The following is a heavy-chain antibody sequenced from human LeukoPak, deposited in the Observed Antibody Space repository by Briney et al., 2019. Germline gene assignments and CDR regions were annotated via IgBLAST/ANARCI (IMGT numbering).Heavy chain of an antibody. CDR2: ISGSGGST. J-gene: IGHJ4*02. D-gene: IGHD5-18*01. CDR3: AKDRSFSYGPFDY. V-gene: IGHV3-23*01. Sequence: GGSLRLSCAASGFTFSSYAMSWVRQAPGKGLEWVSAISGSGGSTYYADSVKGRFTISRDNSKNTLYLQMNSLRAEDTAVYYRAKDRSFSYGPFDYWGQGTLVTVSS. CDR1: GFTFSSYA.